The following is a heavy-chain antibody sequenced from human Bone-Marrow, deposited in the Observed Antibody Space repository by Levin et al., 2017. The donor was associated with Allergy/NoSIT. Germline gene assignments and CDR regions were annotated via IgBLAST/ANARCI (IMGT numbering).Heavy chain of an antibody. CDR3: AKSTGSSGSPDY. CDR2: ISYDGSNK. J-gene: IGHJ4*02. V-gene: IGHV3-30*18. Sequence: GGSLRLSCAASGFTFSSYGMHWVRQAPGKGLEWVAVISYDGSNKYYADSVKGRFTISRDNSKNTLYLQMNSLRAEDTAVYYCAKSTGSSGSPDYWGQGTLVTVSS. CDR1: GFTFSSYG. D-gene: IGHD3-22*01.